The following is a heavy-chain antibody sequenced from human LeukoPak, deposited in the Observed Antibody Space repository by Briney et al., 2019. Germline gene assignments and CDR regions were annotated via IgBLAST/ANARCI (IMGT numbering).Heavy chain of an antibody. V-gene: IGHV1-69*13. D-gene: IGHD3-3*01. CDR1: GGTFSSYA. J-gene: IGHJ6*03. CDR3: ARVPRVAIFGVVGYYYYMDV. Sequence: GASVKVSCKASGGTFSSYAISWVRQAPGQGLEWMGGIIPIFGTANYAQKFQGRVTITADESTSTAYMELSSLRSEDTAVYYCARVPRVAIFGVVGYYYYMDVWGKGTTVTVSS. CDR2: IIPIFGTA.